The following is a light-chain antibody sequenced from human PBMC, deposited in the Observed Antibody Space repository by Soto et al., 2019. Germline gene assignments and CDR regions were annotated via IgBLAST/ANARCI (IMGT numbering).Light chain of an antibody. V-gene: IGKV3-15*01. CDR1: QNIGRN. CDR2: DAS. J-gene: IGKJ4*01. CDR3: QQYNQWPHP. Sequence: EIEMTQSPATLSVSPGERATLSCRASQNIGRNLAWYQQIPGQAPRLLFYDASTRATGIPARFSASGSGTEFNLTITSLQYEDFAVYYCQQYNQWPHPFGGGTKVDIK.